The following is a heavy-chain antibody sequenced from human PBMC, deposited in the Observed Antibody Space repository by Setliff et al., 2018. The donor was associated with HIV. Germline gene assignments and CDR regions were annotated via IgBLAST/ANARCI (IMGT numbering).Heavy chain of an antibody. V-gene: IGHV3-74*01. D-gene: IGHD1-7*01. CDR2: INNDGGT. Sequence: LRLSCAASGFTFSSYWMHWVRQAPGKGLVWVSRINNDGGTSYADSVKGRFTIFRDNAQNTLYLQMNSLRGEDTAVYYCAGVPTGTTSAFDYWGQGTLVTVSS. J-gene: IGHJ4*02. CDR3: AGVPTGTTSAFDY. CDR1: GFTFSSYW.